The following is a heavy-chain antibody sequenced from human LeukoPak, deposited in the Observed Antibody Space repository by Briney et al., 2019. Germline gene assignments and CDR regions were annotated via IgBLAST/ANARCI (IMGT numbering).Heavy chain of an antibody. CDR2: IYTSGST. CDR3: ARLRYCSGGSCIYYYFDY. D-gene: IGHD2-15*01. Sequence: SETLSLTCTVSGGSISSYYWSWIRQPAGKGLEWIGRIYTSGSTNYNPSLKSRVTMSVDTSKNQFSLKLSSVTAADTAVYYCARLRYCSGGSCIYYYFDYWGQGTLVTVSS. V-gene: IGHV4-4*07. CDR1: GGSISSYY. J-gene: IGHJ4*02.